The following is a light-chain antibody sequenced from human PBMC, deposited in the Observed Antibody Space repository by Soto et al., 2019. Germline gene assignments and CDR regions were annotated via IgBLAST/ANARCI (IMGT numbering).Light chain of an antibody. J-gene: IGKJ5*01. Sequence: EIVLTQSPGTRSLSPGERATLSCRASQSVSSTYLAWYQQKPGQAPRLLLYGASTRATGIPARFSGSGSGTEFTLTINSLQSEDFAVYYCQQYNNWPRTFGQGTRLEI. CDR3: QQYNNWPRT. V-gene: IGKV3-15*01. CDR2: GAS. CDR1: QSVSSTY.